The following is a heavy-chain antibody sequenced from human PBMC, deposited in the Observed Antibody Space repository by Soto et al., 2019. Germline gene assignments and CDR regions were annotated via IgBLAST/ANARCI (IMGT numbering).Heavy chain of an antibody. CDR2: VTGNGGST. D-gene: IGHD6-19*01. J-gene: IGHJ4*02. V-gene: IGHV3-23*01. CDR3: AKRDSSGWYYFDS. CDR1: GFTFSNYA. Sequence: PGGSLRLSCAASGFTFSNYAMSWVRQAPGKGPEWVSTVTGNGGSTFYADSVKGRFTISRDNSKNTLFFQMSSLRAEDTALYYCAKRDSSGWYYFDSWGQGTLVTVSS.